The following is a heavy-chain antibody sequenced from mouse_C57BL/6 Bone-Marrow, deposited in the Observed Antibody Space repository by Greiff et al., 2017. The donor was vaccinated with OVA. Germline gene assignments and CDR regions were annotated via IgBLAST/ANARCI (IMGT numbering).Heavy chain of an antibody. D-gene: IGHD4-1*01. CDR1: GYTFTTYP. Sequence: QVQLQQSGAELVKPGASVKMSCKASGYTFTTYPIEWMKQNHGKSLEWIGNFHPYNDDTKYNQKFKGKATLTVDTSSSTAYMQLSSLTSEDSAVYYCARCQLTGTPAWFAYWGQGTLVTVSA. CDR3: ARCQLTGTPAWFAY. CDR2: FHPYNDDT. V-gene: IGHV1-47*01. J-gene: IGHJ3*01.